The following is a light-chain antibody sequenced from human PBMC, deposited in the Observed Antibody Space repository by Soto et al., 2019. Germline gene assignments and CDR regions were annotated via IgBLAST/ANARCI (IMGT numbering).Light chain of an antibody. Sequence: DIQMTQSPSSLSASVGGRVTITCRASQSISSSLNWYQQKPGKAPNLLIYAASIWQGGVPSRFSGSGSGTDFTLTISSLQLEDFAVYYCQQSYNTPYTIGQGTTLEIK. CDR1: QSISSS. V-gene: IGKV1-39*01. CDR2: AAS. J-gene: IGKJ2*01. CDR3: QQSYNTPYT.